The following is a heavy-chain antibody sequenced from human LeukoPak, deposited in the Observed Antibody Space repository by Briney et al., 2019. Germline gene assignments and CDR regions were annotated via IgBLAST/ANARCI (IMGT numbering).Heavy chain of an antibody. J-gene: IGHJ5*02. CDR3: ARKVRYCSGGSCPFPWFDP. V-gene: IGHV4-30-4*08. D-gene: IGHD2-15*01. Sequence: PSQTLSLTCTVSGGSISSGGYYWSWIRQHPGKGLEWIGYIYYSGSTYYNPSLKSRVTISVDTSKNQFSLKLSSVTAADTAVYYCARKVRYCSGGSCPFPWFDPWGQGTLVTVSS. CDR1: GGSISSGGYY. CDR2: IYYSGST.